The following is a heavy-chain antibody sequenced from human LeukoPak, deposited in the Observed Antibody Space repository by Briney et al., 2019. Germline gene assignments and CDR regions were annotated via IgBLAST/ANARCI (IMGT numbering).Heavy chain of an antibody. CDR2: INPNSGGT. CDR1: GYTFTGYY. D-gene: IGHD3-3*01. Sequence: ASVKVSCKASGYTFTGYYMHWVRQAPGQGLEWMGWINPNSGGTNYAQKFQGRVTMTRDTSISTAYMELSRLRSDDTAVYYCARDWYYDFWSGPNNYYYYGMDVWGQGTTVTASS. J-gene: IGHJ6*02. CDR3: ARDWYYDFWSGPNNYYYYGMDV. V-gene: IGHV1-2*02.